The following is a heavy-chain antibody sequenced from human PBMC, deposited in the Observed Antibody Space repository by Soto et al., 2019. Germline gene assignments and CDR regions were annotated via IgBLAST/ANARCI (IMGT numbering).Heavy chain of an antibody. J-gene: IGHJ4*02. CDR2: INHSGST. CDR1: GGSFSGYY. D-gene: IGHD6-13*01. CDR3: ARAIPPEIAAAGHFDY. Sequence: QVQLQQWGAGLLKPSETLSLTCAVYGGSFSGYYWSWIRQPPGKGLEWIGEINHSGSTNYNPSLKSRVTISXXPXKXXLSLRLSSGTAPDAAVYYCARAIPPEIAAAGHFDYWGQGTLVSVSS. V-gene: IGHV4-34*01.